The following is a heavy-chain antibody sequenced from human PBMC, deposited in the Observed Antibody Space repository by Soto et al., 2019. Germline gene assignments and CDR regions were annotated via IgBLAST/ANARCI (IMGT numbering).Heavy chain of an antibody. CDR1: GYTFTSYG. J-gene: IGHJ6*02. Sequence: QVQLVQSGGEVKKPGASVKLSCTASGYTFTSYGISWVRQAPGQGLEWMGWISAYNGKKNYAQSVQGRVTMTTDTSTRTAYMVLRSLRSDDTAVYYCARGGDVNYYHGMDVWGQGTTVTGSS. CDR2: ISAYNGKK. D-gene: IGHD5-12*01. CDR3: ARGGDVNYYHGMDV. V-gene: IGHV1-18*01.